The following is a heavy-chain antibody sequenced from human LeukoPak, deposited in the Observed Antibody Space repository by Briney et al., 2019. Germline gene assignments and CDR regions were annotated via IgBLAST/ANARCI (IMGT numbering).Heavy chain of an antibody. CDR3: AREHYDILTGHDYYYYYMDV. Sequence: GGSLRLSCAASGFTFSSYGMSWVRQAPGKGLEWVSAISGSGGSTYYADSVKGRFTISRDNAKNSLYLQMNSMRAEDTAVYYCAREHYDILTGHDYYYYYMDVWGKGTTVTVSS. J-gene: IGHJ6*03. CDR2: ISGSGGST. D-gene: IGHD3-9*01. V-gene: IGHV3-23*01. CDR1: GFTFSSYG.